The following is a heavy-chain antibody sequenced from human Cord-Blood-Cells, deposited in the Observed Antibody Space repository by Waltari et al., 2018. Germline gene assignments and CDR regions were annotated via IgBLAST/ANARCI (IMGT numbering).Heavy chain of an antibody. J-gene: IGHJ4*02. CDR3: ARESGKRGINY. D-gene: IGHD7-27*01. Sequence: EVQLVESGGGLVQPGGSLRLSCAASGFTFRSYWMHWVRQAPGKGLVWGSRMNRDGESTSDAEYVKGRFTISRDNAKNTLYLQMNSLRAEDTAVYYCARESGKRGINYWGQGTLVTVSS. CDR2: MNRDGEST. V-gene: IGHV3-74*01. CDR1: GFTFRSYW.